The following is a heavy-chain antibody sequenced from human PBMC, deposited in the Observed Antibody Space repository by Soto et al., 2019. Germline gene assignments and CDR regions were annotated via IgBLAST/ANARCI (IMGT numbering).Heavy chain of an antibody. CDR2: INGDGSSA. D-gene: IGHD1-26*01. V-gene: IGHV3-74*01. CDR3: TRDARELQRHDPVDM. Sequence: EVQLVESGGGLVQPGGSLRLSCAASGFTFNSYWMHWVRQAPGKGLVWVSRINGDGSSADYADYVKGRFTVSRDNAKNTQNPQMNSLRAEDTAVYFGTRDARELQRHDPVDMWGQGTVVTVSS. CDR1: GFTFNSYW. J-gene: IGHJ3*02.